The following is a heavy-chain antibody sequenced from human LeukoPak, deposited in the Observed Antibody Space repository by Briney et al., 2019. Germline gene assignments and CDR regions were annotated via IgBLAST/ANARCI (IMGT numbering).Heavy chain of an antibody. CDR1: GFTFSGSA. V-gene: IGHV3-73*01. D-gene: IGHD5-18*01. CDR3: TRGDTAMGFDY. J-gene: IGHJ4*02. Sequence: GGSLRLSCAASGFTFSGSAMHWVRQAAGKGLEWVGRIRSKPHSYATAYAASVKGRFTISRDDSKNTAYLQMNSLKTEDTAVYYCTRGDTAMGFDYWGQGTLVTVSS. CDR2: IRSKPHSYAT.